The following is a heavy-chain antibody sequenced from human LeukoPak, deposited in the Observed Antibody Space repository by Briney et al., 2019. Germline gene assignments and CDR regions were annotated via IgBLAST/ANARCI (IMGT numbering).Heavy chain of an antibody. CDR3: AKTYYDILTGRYDAFDI. CDR1: GFTFSSYA. CDR2: ISGSGGST. Sequence: PGGSLRLSCAASGFTFSSYAMSWVRQAPGKGLEWVSAISGSGGSTYYADSVKGRFTISRDNSKNTLYLQLNSLRAEDTAVYYCAKTYYDILTGRYDAFDIWGQGTMVTVSS. D-gene: IGHD3-9*01. J-gene: IGHJ3*02. V-gene: IGHV3-23*01.